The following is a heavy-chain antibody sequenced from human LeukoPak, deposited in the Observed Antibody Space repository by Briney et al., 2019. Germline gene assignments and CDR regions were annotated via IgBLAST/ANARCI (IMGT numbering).Heavy chain of an antibody. CDR2: INHSGNT. CDR1: GGSFSGYY. CDR3: ASRGGYRFRFTDYYYYHMDV. Sequence: SETLSLTCAVYGGSFSGYYWSWIRQPPGKGLEWIGEINHSGNTKYNPSLKSRVTISVDTSKNQFSLKLNSVTAADTAVYYCASRGGYRFRFTDYYYYHMDVWGNGTTVTVSS. D-gene: IGHD5-12*01. J-gene: IGHJ6*03. V-gene: IGHV4-34*01.